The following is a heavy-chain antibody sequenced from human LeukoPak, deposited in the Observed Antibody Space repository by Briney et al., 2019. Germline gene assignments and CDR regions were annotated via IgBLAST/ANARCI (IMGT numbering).Heavy chain of an antibody. CDR2: ISSSGTTM. CDR3: ARDYYDSNGVTWDDAFDV. D-gene: IGHD3-22*01. CDR1: GFTLSKYE. J-gene: IGHJ3*01. V-gene: IGHV3-48*03. Sequence: GGSLRLSCATSGFTLSKYEMNWVRQAPGKGLEWLAYISSSGTTMYYADSVKGRFTMSRDNAKNSVDLQMSSLRAEDTAVYYCARDYYDSNGVTWDDAFDVWGQGTMVTVSS.